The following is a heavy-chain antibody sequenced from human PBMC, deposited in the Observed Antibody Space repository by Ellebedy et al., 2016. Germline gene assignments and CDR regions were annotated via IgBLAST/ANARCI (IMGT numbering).Heavy chain of an antibody. CDR3: ARGSSTFYMDV. Sequence: SVKVSXXASGYIFTNYYMHWVRQAPGQGLEWMGGIIPIFGTANYAQKFQGRVTITADESTSTAYMELSSLRSEDTAVYYCARGSSTFYMDVWGKGTTVTVSS. CDR1: GYIFTNYY. J-gene: IGHJ6*03. D-gene: IGHD2-2*01. CDR2: IIPIFGTA. V-gene: IGHV1-69*13.